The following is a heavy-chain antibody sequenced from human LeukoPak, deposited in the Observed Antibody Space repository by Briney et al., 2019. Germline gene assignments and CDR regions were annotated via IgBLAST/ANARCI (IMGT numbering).Heavy chain of an antibody. CDR2: IYSGGST. CDR3: ARGYCSSTSCYTSPFDY. CDR1: GFTVSSNY. V-gene: IGHV3-53*01. Sequence: GGSLRLSCAASGFTVSSNYMSWVRQAPGKGLEWVSVIYSGGSTYYADSVKGRFTISRDNSKNTLYLQMNSLRAEDTAVYYCARGYCSSTSCYTSPFDYWAREPWSPSPQ. J-gene: IGHJ4*02. D-gene: IGHD2-2*02.